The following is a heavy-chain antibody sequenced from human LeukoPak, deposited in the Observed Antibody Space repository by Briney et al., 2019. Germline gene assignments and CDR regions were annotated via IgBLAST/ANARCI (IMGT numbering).Heavy chain of an antibody. D-gene: IGHD6-6*01. CDR1: GGSISTGSYY. V-gene: IGHV4-61*02. CDR3: ARAVAARPGDFDY. Sequence: SQTLSLTCTVSGGSISTGSYYWSWIRQPAGKGLEWIGRIYTTGSTDYNPSLKSRVTISVDASKNQFSLKLSSVTAADTAMYFCARAVAARPGDFDYWGQGTLVTVSS. J-gene: IGHJ4*02. CDR2: IYTTGST.